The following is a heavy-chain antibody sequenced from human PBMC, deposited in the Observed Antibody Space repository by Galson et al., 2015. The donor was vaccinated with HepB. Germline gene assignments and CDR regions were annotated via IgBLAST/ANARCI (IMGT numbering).Heavy chain of an antibody. CDR2: IGTAGDT. CDR3: ARGPGYGEEGDFDY. Sequence: SLRLSCAASGFTFSSYDMHWVRQATGKGLEWVSAIGTAGDTYYPGSVKGRFTISRENAKNSLYLQMNSLRAGDTAVYYCARGPGYGEEGDFDYWGQGTLVTVSS. J-gene: IGHJ4*02. V-gene: IGHV3-13*01. CDR1: GFTFSSYD. D-gene: IGHD4-17*01.